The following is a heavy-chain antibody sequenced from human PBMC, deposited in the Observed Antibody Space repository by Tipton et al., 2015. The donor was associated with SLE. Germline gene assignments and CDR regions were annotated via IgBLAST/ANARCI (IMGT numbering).Heavy chain of an antibody. CDR1: GFTFSNAW. CDR3: TTEAVAGRAGNYFDY. D-gene: IGHD6-19*01. CDR2: IKSKTDGGTT. J-gene: IGHJ4*02. Sequence: SLRLSCAASGFTFSNAWMSWVRQAPGKGLEWVGRIKSKTDGGTTDYAAPVKGRFTISRDDSKSTLYLQMNSLKTEDTAVYYCTTEAVAGRAGNYFDYWGQGTLVTVSS. V-gene: IGHV3-15*01.